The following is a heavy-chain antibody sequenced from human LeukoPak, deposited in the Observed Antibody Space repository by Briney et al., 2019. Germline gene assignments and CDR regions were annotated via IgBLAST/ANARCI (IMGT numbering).Heavy chain of an antibody. V-gene: IGHV2-5*02. D-gene: IGHD3-3*01. J-gene: IGHJ4*02. CDR1: GFSLTTRDGLG. CDR2: IHWDDDK. Sequence: SGPTLVKPRQTLTLTCTVSGFSLTTRDGLGVGWIRQPPGKALEWIALIHWDDDKRYRPSLKSRLTISKDTSTNQVVLTMTNVDPVDTGTYYCAHIALGAVYYYFDQWGQGALVTVSS. CDR3: AHIALGAVYYYFDQ.